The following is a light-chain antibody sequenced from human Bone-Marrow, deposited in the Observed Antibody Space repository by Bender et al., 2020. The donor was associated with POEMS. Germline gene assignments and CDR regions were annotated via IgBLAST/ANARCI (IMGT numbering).Light chain of an antibody. J-gene: IGLJ2*01. Sequence: QSALTQPASVSGSPGQSITISCTETSSDVGGFKYVSWYQQHPGKVPKLMIYDVSSRPSGVSNRFSGSKSGNTASLTISGLQAEDEADYYCSSYAGSNIMVFGGGTKLTVL. CDR1: SSDVGGFKY. V-gene: IGLV2-14*01. CDR2: DVS. CDR3: SSYAGSNIMV.